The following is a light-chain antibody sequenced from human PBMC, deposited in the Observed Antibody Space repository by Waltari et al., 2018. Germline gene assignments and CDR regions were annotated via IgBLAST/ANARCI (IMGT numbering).Light chain of an antibody. CDR2: SKN. Sequence: QQKPGQAPIRVIYSKNNRSSGIPDRFTGSSSENTASLTITGAQAEDEADYYCNSRDSSGNHYVVFVGGTKLTVL. CDR3: NSRDSSGNHYVV. J-gene: IGLJ2*01. V-gene: IGLV3-19*01.